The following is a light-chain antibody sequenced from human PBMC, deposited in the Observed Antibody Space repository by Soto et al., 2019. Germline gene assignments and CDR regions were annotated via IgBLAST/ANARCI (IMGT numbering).Light chain of an antibody. CDR3: QQYNNWPPSGN. V-gene: IGKV3-15*01. CDR1: QSVSSN. J-gene: IGKJ2*02. Sequence: EIVMTQSPATLSVSPGERATLSCRASQSVSSNLAWYQQKPGQAPRLLIYGASTRATGIPARFSGSGSGTEFTLTISSLQSEDFAVYYCQQYNNWPPSGNFGQGTKLEIK. CDR2: GAS.